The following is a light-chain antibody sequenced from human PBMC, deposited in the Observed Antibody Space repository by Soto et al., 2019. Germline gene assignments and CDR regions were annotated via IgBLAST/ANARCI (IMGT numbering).Light chain of an antibody. V-gene: IGKV3-20*01. CDR2: GAS. CDR3: QPYGTAQT. J-gene: IGKJ1*01. Sequence: EIVLTQSPGTLSLSPGERATLSCRASQSVRSNYLAWYQQKPGQAPRLLINGASSRATGIPDRFSGSGSAQDFTLTISILQAEDFVVYFCQPYGTAQTFGQGNKVPFK. CDR1: QSVRSNY.